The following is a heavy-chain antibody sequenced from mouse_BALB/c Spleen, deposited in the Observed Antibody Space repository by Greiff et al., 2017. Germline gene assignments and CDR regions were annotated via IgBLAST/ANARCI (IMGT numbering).Heavy chain of an antibody. V-gene: IGHV2-6-7*01. CDR1: GFSLTGYG. Sequence: QVQLKESGPGLVAPSHSLSITCTVSGFSLTGYGVNWVRQPPGKGLEWLGMIWGDGSTDYNSALKSRLSISKDNSKSQVFLKMNSLQTDDTARYYCARDRAYDGYYFDYWGQGTTLTVSS. CDR2: IWGDGST. J-gene: IGHJ2*01. D-gene: IGHD2-3*01. CDR3: ARDRAYDGYYFDY.